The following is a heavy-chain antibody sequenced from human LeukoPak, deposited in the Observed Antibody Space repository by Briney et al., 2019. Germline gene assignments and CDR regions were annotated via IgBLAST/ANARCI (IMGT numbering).Heavy chain of an antibody. V-gene: IGHV1-18*01. J-gene: IGHJ5*02. Sequence: ASVKVSCKASGYTFTSYGISWVRQAPGQGLEWMGWISAYNGNTNYAQKLQGRVTMTTDTSTSTAYMELRSLRSDDTAVYYCARFVAAAGINWFAPWGRGPLVTVSS. CDR2: ISAYNGNT. D-gene: IGHD6-13*01. CDR1: GYTFTSYG. CDR3: ARFVAAAGINWFAP.